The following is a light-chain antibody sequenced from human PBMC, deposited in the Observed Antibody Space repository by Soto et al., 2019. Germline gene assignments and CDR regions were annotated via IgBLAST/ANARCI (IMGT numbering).Light chain of an antibody. CDR1: QSVGRNF. V-gene: IGKV3-20*01. J-gene: IGKJ5*01. Sequence: EIVLTQSPGTLSLSPGERATLSCRASQSVGRNFLAWYQQKPGQAPRLLIYRASNRATGIPDRVSGSGSGTDFTLTIYRLEPEDIAVYYCQQYSISPITFGQGTRLEMK. CDR2: RAS. CDR3: QQYSISPIT.